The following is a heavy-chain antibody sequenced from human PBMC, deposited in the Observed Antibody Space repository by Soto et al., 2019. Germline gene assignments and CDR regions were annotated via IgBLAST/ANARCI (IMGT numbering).Heavy chain of an antibody. CDR1: GFTFSSYA. J-gene: IGHJ4*02. V-gene: IGHV3-30-3*01. CDR2: ISYDGSNK. CDR3: ARESEDPEKRGVFDY. D-gene: IGHD3-10*01. Sequence: PGGSLRLSCAASGFTFSSYAMHWVRQAPGKGLEWVAVISYDGSNKYYADSVKGRFTISRDNSKNTLYLQMNSLRAEDTAVYYCARESEDPEKRGVFDYWGQGTLVTVSS.